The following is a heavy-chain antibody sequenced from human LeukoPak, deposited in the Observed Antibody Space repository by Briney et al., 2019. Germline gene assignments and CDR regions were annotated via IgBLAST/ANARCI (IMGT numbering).Heavy chain of an antibody. J-gene: IGHJ4*02. Sequence: PSETLSLTCTVSGGSISSSSYYWGWIRQPPGKGLEWIGSVYRSGSTYHNPSLKSRVTISVGTSKNQFSLKLTSVTAADTAVYFCARLRYNWNDADYWGQGTLVTVSS. CDR3: ARLRYNWNDADY. V-gene: IGHV4-39*01. CDR2: VYRSGST. CDR1: GGSISSSSYY. D-gene: IGHD1-20*01.